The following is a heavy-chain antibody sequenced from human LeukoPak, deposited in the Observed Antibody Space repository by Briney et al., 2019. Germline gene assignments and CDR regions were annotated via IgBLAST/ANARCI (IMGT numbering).Heavy chain of an antibody. CDR3: ASQAGIRHWFEI. Sequence: PGGSLRLSCAASGFTVSFNYMSWVRQAPGKGLEWVSVIYSGGTAYYADSVKGRFTISRDNSKNTLYLQMNSLRAEDMSVYYCASQAGIRHWFEIWGQGTMVTVSS. J-gene: IGHJ3*02. CDR2: IYSGGTA. D-gene: IGHD2-15*01. V-gene: IGHV3-66*04. CDR1: GFTVSFNY.